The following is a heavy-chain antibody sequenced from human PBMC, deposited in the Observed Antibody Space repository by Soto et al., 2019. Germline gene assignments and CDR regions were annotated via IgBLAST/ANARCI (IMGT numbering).Heavy chain of an antibody. Sequence: EVQLVETGGGLIQPGGSLRLSCAPSGFTVSSHYMSWVRQAPGKGLEWVSVINSGGSTYYADSVKGRFTISRDNSRNTPYLQMNSLRAEDTAVYYCAREVYCSSSSCQVRYGMDVWGQGTTVTVSS. CDR3: AREVYCSSSSCQVRYGMDV. V-gene: IGHV3-53*02. D-gene: IGHD2-2*01. J-gene: IGHJ6*02. CDR2: INSGGST. CDR1: GFTVSSHY.